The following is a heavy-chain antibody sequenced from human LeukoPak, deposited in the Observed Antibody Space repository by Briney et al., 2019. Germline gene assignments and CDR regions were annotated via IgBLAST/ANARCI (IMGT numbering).Heavy chain of an antibody. V-gene: IGHV4-59*08. D-gene: IGHD2-21*01. CDR2: FTLSGTT. CDR3: ARWGESEWAFAS. J-gene: IGHJ4*02. CDR1: GASVTTYS. Sequence: SETLSLTCTVSGASVTTYSWNWIRQSPGKGLEWLGYFTLSGTTSYSSSLKSRVTISRDTSKNQLSLKLTSVTAADTAVYYCARWGESEWAFASWGPGTLVTVSS.